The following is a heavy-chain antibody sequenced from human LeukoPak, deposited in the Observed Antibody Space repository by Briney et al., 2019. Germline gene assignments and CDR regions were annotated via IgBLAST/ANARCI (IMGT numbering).Heavy chain of an antibody. CDR3: ARTIFGVAMPYYYYYMDV. CDR2: IYTSGST. Sequence: SETLSLTCTVSGGSITSYYWSWIRQPAGKGLEWIGRIYTSGSTNYNPSLKSRVTMSVDTSKNQFSLKLTSVTAADTAVYYCARTIFGVAMPYYYYYMDVWGKGTTVTVSS. CDR1: GGSITSYY. D-gene: IGHD3-3*01. V-gene: IGHV4-4*07. J-gene: IGHJ6*03.